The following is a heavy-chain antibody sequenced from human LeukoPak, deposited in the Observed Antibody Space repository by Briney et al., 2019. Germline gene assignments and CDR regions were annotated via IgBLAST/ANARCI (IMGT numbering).Heavy chain of an antibody. D-gene: IGHD3-10*01. Sequence: SETLSLTCAVYGDSLSGYYWSWIRQPPRKAQDSIREINHRRSTNYNPSLKSRVTISVDTSKNQFSLTLSSVTAADTAVYYCARGSGITMVRGVIVSGMDVWGEGTTVTVSS. CDR1: GDSLSGYY. V-gene: IGHV4-34*01. J-gene: IGHJ6*04. CDR2: INHRRST. CDR3: ARGSGITMVRGVIVSGMDV.